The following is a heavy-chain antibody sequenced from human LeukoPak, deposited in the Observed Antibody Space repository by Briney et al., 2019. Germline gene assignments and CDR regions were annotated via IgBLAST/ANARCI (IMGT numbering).Heavy chain of an antibody. Sequence: LGGSLRLSCAASGFTFSSYWMYWVRQTPGKGLVCVSRIDPDGSRTTYADSVKGRFTISRDNAKSTLYLQMNSLRVDDTALYYYVNFGLGAWGQGALVSVSS. CDR3: VNFGLGA. CDR1: GFTFSSYW. V-gene: IGHV3-74*01. CDR2: IDPDGSRT. D-gene: IGHD3-3*01. J-gene: IGHJ5*02.